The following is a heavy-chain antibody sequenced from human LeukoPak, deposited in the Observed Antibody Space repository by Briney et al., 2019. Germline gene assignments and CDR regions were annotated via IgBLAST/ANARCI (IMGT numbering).Heavy chain of an antibody. V-gene: IGHV4-4*07. J-gene: IGHJ4*02. CDR3: ARAPNLYCSSTSCYFYYFDY. CDR2: IYTSGST. D-gene: IGHD2-2*01. CDR1: GGSISSYY. Sequence: SETLSLTCTVSGGSISSYYWSWIRQPAGKGLEWIGRIYTSGSTNYNPSLKSRVTMSVDTSKNQFSLKLSSVTAADTAVYYCARAPNLYCSSTSCYFYYFDYWGQGTLVTVSS.